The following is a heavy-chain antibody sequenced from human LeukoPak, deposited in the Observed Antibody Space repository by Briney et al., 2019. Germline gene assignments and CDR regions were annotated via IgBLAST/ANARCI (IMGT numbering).Heavy chain of an antibody. CDR2: IYPDDSDT. CDR3: ARPNITSYYDSRGYDAFDV. Sequence: GESLKISCKGSGYRFNAYWIAWVRQMPGKGLEWMGIIYPDDSDTRYSPSFQGQVTISADRSVRTAYLQWSSLKASDTAMYYCARPNITSYYDSRGYDAFDVWGQGTMVTVSS. V-gene: IGHV5-51*01. CDR1: GYRFNAYW. J-gene: IGHJ3*01. D-gene: IGHD3-22*01.